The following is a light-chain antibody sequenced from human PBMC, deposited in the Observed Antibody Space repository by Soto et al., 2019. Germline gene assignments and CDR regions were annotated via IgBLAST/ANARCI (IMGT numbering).Light chain of an antibody. J-gene: IGKJ1*01. CDR1: QSLMTR. Sequence: DIQMTQSPSSLSASSGDSVTLICRASQSLMTRLSCYQQKPGKAPKVLIYDASSWAGGVPSRFTGSGSGTEFTLTINSLQPDDFATYYCQQYKSYWTFGQGTKVDI. CDR3: QQYKSYWT. CDR2: DAS. V-gene: IGKV1-5*02.